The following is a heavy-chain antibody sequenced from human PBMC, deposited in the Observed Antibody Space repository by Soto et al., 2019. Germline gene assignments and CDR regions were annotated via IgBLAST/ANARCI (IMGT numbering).Heavy chain of an antibody. V-gene: IGHV3-33*01. CDR2: IWYDGSNK. J-gene: IGHJ6*02. D-gene: IGHD2-21*02. CDR1: GFTFSSYG. CDR3: AREGGDYYDQPSMDV. Sequence: QVQLVESGGGVVQPGRSLRLSCAASGFTFSSYGMHWVRQAPGKGLEWVAVIWYDGSNKYYADSVKGRFTISRDNSKNTLYLQMNSLRAEDTAVYYCAREGGDYYDQPSMDVWGQGTTVTVSS.